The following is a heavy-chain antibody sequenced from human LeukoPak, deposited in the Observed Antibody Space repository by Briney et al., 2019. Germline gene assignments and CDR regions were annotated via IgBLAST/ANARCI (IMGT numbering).Heavy chain of an antibody. J-gene: IGHJ4*02. D-gene: IGHD6-19*01. V-gene: IGHV4-34*01. CDR3: AHSTNSSGWFGFDY. Sequence: SETLSLTCAVYGGSFSGYYWSWIRQPPGKGLEWIGEINHSGSTNYNPSLKSRVTISVDTSKNQFSLKLSSVTAADTAVYYCAHSTNSSGWFGFDYWGQGTLVTVSS. CDR1: GGSFSGYY. CDR2: INHSGST.